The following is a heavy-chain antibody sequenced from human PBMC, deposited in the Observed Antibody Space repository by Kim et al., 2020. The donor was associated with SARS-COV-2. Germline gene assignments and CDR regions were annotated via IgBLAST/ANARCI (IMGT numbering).Heavy chain of an antibody. D-gene: IGHD6-13*01. CDR3: STTGSASDPSRRCVAFDI. J-gene: IGHJ3*02. CDR1: GYRLSDMS. V-gene: IGHV1-24*01. Sequence: ASVKVSCKVSGYRLSDMSIHWVRLGPGKGLEWMGGFDAEDGERLHAKTFQGRVIMTEGTSTGTAYMELSSLRSDDTAIYFCSTTGSASDPSRRCVAFDIW. CDR2: FDAEDGER.